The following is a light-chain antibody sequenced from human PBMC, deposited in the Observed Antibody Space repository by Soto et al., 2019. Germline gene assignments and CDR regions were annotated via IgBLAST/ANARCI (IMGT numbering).Light chain of an antibody. CDR3: QQYDSYWT. Sequence: DIQMTQSPSTLSASVGDTVTITCRASQSISSWLAWYQQKPGKAPKLLIQDASSLESGVPSRFSGSGSGTEFTLTISSLQPDDFATYYCQQYDSYWTFGQGTKVGIK. CDR2: DAS. V-gene: IGKV1-5*01. CDR1: QSISSW. J-gene: IGKJ1*01.